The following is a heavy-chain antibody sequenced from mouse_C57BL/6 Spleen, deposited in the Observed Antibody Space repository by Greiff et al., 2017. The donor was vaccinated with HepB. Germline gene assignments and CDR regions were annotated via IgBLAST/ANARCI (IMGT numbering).Heavy chain of an antibody. Sequence: VQLQQSGAELVKPGASVKLSCTASGFNINDYYMHWVKQRTEQGLEWIGRIDPEDGETKYAPKFQGKATITADTSSNTAYLQLSSLTSEDTAVYYCAVDRSSSECYFDVWGTGTTVTVSS. CDR2: IDPEDGET. D-gene: IGHD1-1*01. CDR1: GFNINDYY. CDR3: AVDRSSSECYFDV. J-gene: IGHJ1*03. V-gene: IGHV14-2*01.